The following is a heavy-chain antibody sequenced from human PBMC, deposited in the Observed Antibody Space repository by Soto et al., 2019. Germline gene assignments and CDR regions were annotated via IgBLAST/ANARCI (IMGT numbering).Heavy chain of an antibody. J-gene: IGHJ4*02. CDR1: GGSISSGGYY. D-gene: IGHD2-15*01. CDR2: IYYSGST. CDR3: ARVGAKYCSGGSCYSGKLDY. V-gene: IGHV4-31*03. Sequence: QVQLQESGPGLVKPSQTLSLTCTVSGGSISSGGYYWSWIRQHPGKGLEGIGYIYYSGSTYYNPSLKSRVTISVDTSKNQFSLKLSSVTAADTAVYYCARVGAKYCSGGSCYSGKLDYWGQGTLVTVSS.